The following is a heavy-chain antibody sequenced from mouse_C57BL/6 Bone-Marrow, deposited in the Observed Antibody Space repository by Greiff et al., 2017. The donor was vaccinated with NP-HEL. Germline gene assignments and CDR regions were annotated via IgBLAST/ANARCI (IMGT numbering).Heavy chain of an antibody. CDR3: ALYDGYYGAY. CDR1: GYTFTSYW. D-gene: IGHD2-3*01. V-gene: IGHV1-64*01. J-gene: IGHJ3*01. CDR2: IHPNSGST. Sequence: VQLQQPGAELVKPGASVKLSCKASGYTFTSYWMHWVKQRPGQGLEWIGMIHPNSGSTNYNEKFKSKATLTVDKSSSTAYMQLSSLTSEDSAVYYCALYDGYYGAYWGQGTLVTVSA.